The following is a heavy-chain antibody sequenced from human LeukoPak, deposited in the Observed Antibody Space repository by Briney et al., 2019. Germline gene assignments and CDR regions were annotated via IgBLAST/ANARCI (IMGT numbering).Heavy chain of an antibody. D-gene: IGHD6-13*01. Sequence: PSETLSLTCSVSGDSISGYYWSWIRQPPGKGLEWIGYINYSGNTYYNPSLKSRVTISLDTSKTQFSLKLNSMTSADTAVYYCARERAAGNPSHFDYWGQGTLVTVSS. CDR1: GDSISGYY. CDR2: INYSGNT. V-gene: IGHV4-59*01. CDR3: ARERAAGNPSHFDY. J-gene: IGHJ4*02.